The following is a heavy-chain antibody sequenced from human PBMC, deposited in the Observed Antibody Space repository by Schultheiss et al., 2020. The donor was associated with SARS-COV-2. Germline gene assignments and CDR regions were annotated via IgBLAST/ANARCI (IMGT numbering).Heavy chain of an antibody. CDR2: IFSNDEK. V-gene: IGHV2-26*01. J-gene: IGHJ4*02. CDR3: AHSETDYVPFDY. D-gene: IGHD4-17*01. Sequence: SGPTLVKPTETLTLTCTVSGFSLSNARMGVSWIRQPPGKALEWLAHIFSNDEKSYSTSLKSRLTISKDTSKSQVVLTMTNMDPVDTATYYCAHSETDYVPFDYWGQGTLVTVSS. CDR1: GFSLSNARMG.